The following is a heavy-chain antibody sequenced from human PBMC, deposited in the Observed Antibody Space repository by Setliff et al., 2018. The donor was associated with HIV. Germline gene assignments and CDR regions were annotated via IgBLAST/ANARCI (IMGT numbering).Heavy chain of an antibody. D-gene: IGHD5-18*01. V-gene: IGHV4-34*01. CDR1: GGSLSGYY. CDR2: INQSGSS. CDR3: ARGPLHLWLPAHHFYMDV. J-gene: IGHJ6*03. Sequence: SETLSLTCPVYGGSLSGYYWSWIRQPPGKGLEWIGEINQSGSSNYNPTLKNRVAISVDTSKNQFSLKVTSVTAADTAVYYCARGPLHLWLPAHHFYMDVWGKGTTVTVSS.